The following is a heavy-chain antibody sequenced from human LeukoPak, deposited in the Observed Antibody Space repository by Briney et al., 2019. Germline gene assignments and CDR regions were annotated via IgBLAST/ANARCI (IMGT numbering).Heavy chain of an antibody. CDR2: ISSSSSYI. CDR1: GFTFSSYS. Sequence: GGSLRLSCAASGFTFSSYSMNWVRQAPGKGLEWVSSISSSSSYIYYADSVKGRFTISRDNAKNSLYLQMNSLRAEDTAVYYCAIIEYSSSDALDIWGQGTMVTVSS. CDR3: AIIEYSSSDALDI. J-gene: IGHJ3*02. D-gene: IGHD6-6*01. V-gene: IGHV3-21*01.